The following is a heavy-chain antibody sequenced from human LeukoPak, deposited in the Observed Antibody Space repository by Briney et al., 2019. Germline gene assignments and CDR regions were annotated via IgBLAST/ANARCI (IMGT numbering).Heavy chain of an antibody. D-gene: IGHD3-22*01. CDR2: IYYSVST. J-gene: IGHJ4*02. V-gene: IGHV4-30-4*08. Sequence: PSETLSLTCTVSGGTISSGGNYWSWLRQPPGKGLEWIGYIYYSVSTYYNPSLKSRVTISVDTSKNQFSLKLSSVTAADTAVYYCASSNYYDSSGYYYAAGPGYFDYWGQGTLVTVSS. CDR1: GGTISSGGNY. CDR3: ASSNYYDSSGYYYAAGPGYFDY.